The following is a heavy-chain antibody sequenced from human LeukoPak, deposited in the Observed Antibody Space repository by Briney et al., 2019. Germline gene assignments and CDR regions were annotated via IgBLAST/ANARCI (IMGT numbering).Heavy chain of an antibody. V-gene: IGHV3-7*01. Sequence: GGSLRLSCAASGFTFTDYWMSWVSQAPGRGMECMANMKRDGTETYYVDSVEGRFIISRDNAKNSLYLQMNSLRAEDTAVYYCARATIFGLVTAVGPLDSSGQGTLVTVSS. CDR2: MKRDGTET. D-gene: IGHD3-3*01. J-gene: IGHJ4*02. CDR3: ARATIFGLVTAVGPLDS. CDR1: GFTFTDYW.